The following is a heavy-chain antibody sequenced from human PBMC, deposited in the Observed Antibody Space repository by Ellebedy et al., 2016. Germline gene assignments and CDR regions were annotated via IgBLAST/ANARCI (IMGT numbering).Heavy chain of an antibody. CDR3: VKDLGLEGATLIYGMDV. J-gene: IGHJ6*02. Sequence: GESLKISCAASGFTFSSYAMSWVRQAPGKGLEWVSAISGSGGSTYYADSVKGRFTISRDNSKNTLYLQMSSLRAEDTAVYYCVKDLGLEGATLIYGMDVWGQGTTVTVSS. CDR1: GFTFSSYA. V-gene: IGHV3-23*01. CDR2: ISGSGGST. D-gene: IGHD1-26*01.